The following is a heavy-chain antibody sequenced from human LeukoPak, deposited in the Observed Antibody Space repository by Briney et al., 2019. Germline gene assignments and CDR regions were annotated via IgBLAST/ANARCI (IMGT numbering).Heavy chain of an antibody. V-gene: IGHV1-69*05. CDR2: IIPILGTA. J-gene: IGHJ4*02. CDR1: GGTFSSYA. CDR3: ARGSEYYDSSGYYYFDY. Sequence: SVKVSCKASGGTFSSYAISWVRQAPGQGLEWMGGIIPILGTANYAQKFQGRVTITTDESTSTAYMELSSLRSEDTAVYYCARGSEYYDSSGYYYFDYWGQGTLVTVSS. D-gene: IGHD3-22*01.